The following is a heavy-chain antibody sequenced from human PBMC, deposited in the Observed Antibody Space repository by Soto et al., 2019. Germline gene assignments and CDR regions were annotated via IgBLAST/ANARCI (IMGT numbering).Heavy chain of an antibody. Sequence: QVQLVQSGAEVKKPGASVKVSCKVSGYTLNEVAMHWVRQAPGKGLEWLGGFDPDEAETIYAQHFQGRVTMTEDTSTDTGYMELSSLRSEDTALYFCTTYHGEYNFDHGGQGTLFTISS. J-gene: IGHJ5*02. V-gene: IGHV1-24*01. D-gene: IGHD4-17*01. CDR1: GYTLNEVA. CDR3: TTYHGEYNFDH. CDR2: FDPDEAET.